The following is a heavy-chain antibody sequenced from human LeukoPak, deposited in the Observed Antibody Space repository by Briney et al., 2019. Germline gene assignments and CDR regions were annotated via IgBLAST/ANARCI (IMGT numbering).Heavy chain of an antibody. CDR2: IKHSGST. J-gene: IGHJ4*02. CDR3: ARDSSSSWSIDY. Sequence: SETLSLTCAVYGGSFSGYYWSWIRQPPGKELEWIGEIKHSGSTNYNPSLKSRVTISVDTSKNQFSLKLSSVTAADTAVYYCARDSSSSWSIDYWGQGTLVTVSS. V-gene: IGHV4-34*01. CDR1: GGSFSGYY. D-gene: IGHD6-13*01.